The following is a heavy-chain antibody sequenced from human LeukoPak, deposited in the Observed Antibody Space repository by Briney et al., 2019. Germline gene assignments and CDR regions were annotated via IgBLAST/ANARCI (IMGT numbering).Heavy chain of an antibody. Sequence: SETLSLTCTVSGGSLSSGSYYWSWIRHPPGKGLEWIGYIYYSGSTNYNPSLKSRVTISVDTPKNQFSLKLSSVTAADTAVYYCASELGDYDSSGFPDYWGQGTLVTVSS. CDR3: ASELGDYDSSGFPDY. D-gene: IGHD3-22*01. V-gene: IGHV4-61*01. CDR2: IYYSGST. CDR1: GGSLSSGSYY. J-gene: IGHJ4*02.